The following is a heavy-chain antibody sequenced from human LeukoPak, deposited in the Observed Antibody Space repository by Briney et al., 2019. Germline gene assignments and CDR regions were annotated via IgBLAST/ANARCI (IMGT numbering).Heavy chain of an antibody. V-gene: IGHV1-8*03. CDR1: GYTFTSYD. CDR3: ARGFRIAAAGMPGPPGY. CDR2: MNPNSGNT. Sequence: ASVKVSCKASGYTFTSYDINWVRQATGQGLEWMGWMNPNSGNTGYAQKFQGRVTITRNTSIGTAYMELSSLRSEDTAVYYCARGFRIAAAGMPGPPGYWGQGTLVTVSS. J-gene: IGHJ4*02. D-gene: IGHD6-13*01.